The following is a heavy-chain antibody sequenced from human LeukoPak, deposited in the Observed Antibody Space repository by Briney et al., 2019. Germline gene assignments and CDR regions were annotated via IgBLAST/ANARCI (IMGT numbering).Heavy chain of an antibody. CDR3: AKDNPIEQVPGLGPGS. CDR2: ISSSSSYI. Sequence: PGGSLRLSCAASGFTFSSYSMNWVRQAPGKGLEWVSSISSSSSYIYYADSVKGRFTISRDNSKNTLYLQMNSLSTEDTAVYYCAKDNPIEQVPGLGPGSWGQGTLVTVSS. J-gene: IGHJ5*02. D-gene: IGHD2/OR15-2a*01. V-gene: IGHV3-21*01. CDR1: GFTFSSYS.